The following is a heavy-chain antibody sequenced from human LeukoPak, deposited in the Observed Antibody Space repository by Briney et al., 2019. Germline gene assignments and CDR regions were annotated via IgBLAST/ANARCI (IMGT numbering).Heavy chain of an antibody. CDR2: INHSGST. V-gene: IGHV4-34*01. D-gene: IGHD3-22*01. CDR1: GGSFSGYY. J-gene: IGHJ6*03. Sequence: SETLSLTCAVYGGSFSGYYWSWIRQPPGKGLEWIGEINHSGSTNYNPSLKSRVTISVDTSKNQFSLKLSSVTAADTAVYYCARSYSLTMIRRGGYYYYMDDWGKGTTVTVSS. CDR3: ARSYSLTMIRRGGYYYYMDD.